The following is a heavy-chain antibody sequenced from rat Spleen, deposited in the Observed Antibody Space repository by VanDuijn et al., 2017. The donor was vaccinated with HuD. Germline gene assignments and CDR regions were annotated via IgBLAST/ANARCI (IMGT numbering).Heavy chain of an antibody. D-gene: IGHD1-2*01. J-gene: IGHJ2*01. CDR3: ARHGSSYFYYFDY. V-gene: IGHV5-31*01. CDR1: GFTFNNYW. CDR2: ITNTGGNT. Sequence: EVQLVESGGGLVQPGRSLKLSCVASGFTFNNYWMTWIRQAPGKGLEWVASITNTGGNTYYRDSVKGRFTISRDNAKSTLYLQMDSLRSEDTATYYCARHGSSYFYYFDYWGQGVMVTVSS.